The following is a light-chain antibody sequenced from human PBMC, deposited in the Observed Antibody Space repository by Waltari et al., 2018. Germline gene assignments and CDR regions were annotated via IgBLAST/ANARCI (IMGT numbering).Light chain of an antibody. Sequence: DIQMTQSPSSLSASVGDRVTITCRASQSISTYLNWYQQIPGKAPKLLIYAASSLQSGVPSRFRGSGSGTDFTLTISSLQPEDFATYYCQQSYSSPQRTFGQGTKVEIK. CDR2: AAS. CDR1: QSISTY. J-gene: IGKJ1*01. CDR3: QQSYSSPQRT. V-gene: IGKV1-39*01.